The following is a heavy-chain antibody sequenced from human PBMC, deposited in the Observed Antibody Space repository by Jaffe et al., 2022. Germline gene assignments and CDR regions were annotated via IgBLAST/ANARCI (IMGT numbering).Heavy chain of an antibody. V-gene: IGHV3-9*01. CDR2: ISWNSGSI. Sequence: EVQLVESGGGLVQPGRSLRLSCAASGFTFDDYAMHWVRQAPGKGLEWVSGISWNSGSIGYADSVKGRFTISRDNAKNSLYLQMNSLRAEDTALYYCAKPGRIAAAGTDGDFFDYWGQGTLVTVSS. CDR3: AKPGRIAAAGTDGDFFDY. CDR1: GFTFDDYA. D-gene: IGHD6-13*01. J-gene: IGHJ4*02.